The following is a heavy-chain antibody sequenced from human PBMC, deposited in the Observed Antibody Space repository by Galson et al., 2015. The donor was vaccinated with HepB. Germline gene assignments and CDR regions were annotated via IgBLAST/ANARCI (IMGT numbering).Heavy chain of an antibody. CDR3: AKAVGGQYYGSGSYSDY. D-gene: IGHD3-10*01. CDR2: VSGGGAYT. CDR1: GFTFNKHA. J-gene: IGHJ4*02. Sequence: SLRLSCAASGFTFNKHAMSWVRQAPGKGLEWVAVVSGGGAYTFYADSVKGRFTISRDNWKNTLYLQMKGLRADDTALYYCAKAVGGQYYGSGSYSDYWGQETLVTVSP. V-gene: IGHV3-23*01.